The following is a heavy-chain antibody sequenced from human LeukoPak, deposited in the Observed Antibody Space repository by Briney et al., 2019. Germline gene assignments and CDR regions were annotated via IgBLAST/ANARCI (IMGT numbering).Heavy chain of an antibody. CDR2: VFSSGGT. J-gene: IGHJ4*02. D-gene: IGHD6-13*01. CDR1: GGSISGYY. CDR3: ARRLKLSSSWAYFDY. Sequence: SETLSLTCTVSGGSISGYYWGWIRQPPGKGLEWIGYVFSSGGTNYNASLRSRLTMSVDTSKNQFSLKLTSVTAADTAVYYCARRLKLSSSWAYFDYWGQGTPVTVSS. V-gene: IGHV4-59*08.